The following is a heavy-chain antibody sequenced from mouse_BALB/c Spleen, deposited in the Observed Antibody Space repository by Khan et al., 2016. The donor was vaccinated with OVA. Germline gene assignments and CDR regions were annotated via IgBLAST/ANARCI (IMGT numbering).Heavy chain of an antibody. J-gene: IGHJ3*01. CDR2: INPSNGDT. D-gene: IGHD2-2*01. CDR1: GYTFTSYY. V-gene: IGHV1-53*01. CDR3: TRSGYGSFAY. Sequence: QVQLQQSGAELVKPGASVRLSCKASGYTFTSYYLYWVKQRPGQGLEWIGDINPSNGDTNFNEKFKSKPTLTVDKSSSTAYIHLNSLTSEDSAVYYCTRSGYGSFAYWGQGTLVTVSA.